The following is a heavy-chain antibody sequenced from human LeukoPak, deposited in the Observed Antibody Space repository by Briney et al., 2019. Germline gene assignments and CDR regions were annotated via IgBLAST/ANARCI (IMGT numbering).Heavy chain of an antibody. CDR2: INHSVST. Sequence: SETLSLTCAVYGGSFSGYYWSWIRQPPGKGLEWIGEINHSVSTNYNPSLKSRVTISVDTSKNQFSLKLSSVTAADTAVFYCARGGYSYGLLGSIQVSLDYYMDVWGKGTTVTVSS. D-gene: IGHD5-18*01. V-gene: IGHV4-34*01. CDR3: ARGGYSYGLLGSIQVSLDYYMDV. J-gene: IGHJ6*03. CDR1: GGSFSGYY.